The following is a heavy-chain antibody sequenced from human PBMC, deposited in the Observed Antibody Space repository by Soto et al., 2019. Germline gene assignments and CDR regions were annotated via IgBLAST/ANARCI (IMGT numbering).Heavy chain of an antibody. D-gene: IGHD6-13*01. J-gene: IGHJ3*02. CDR1: GYSFTNYG. CDR3: ARVTTSSWFNAFDI. CDR2: ISPYTGDT. Sequence: GTSVKVSCTASGYSFTNYGIAWVRQAPGQGLEWMGWISPYTGDTSYAQELQGRITMTRDTSTSTLYVDLRSLRSDDTAAYYCARVTTSSWFNAFDIWGQGTLVTVSS. V-gene: IGHV1-18*01.